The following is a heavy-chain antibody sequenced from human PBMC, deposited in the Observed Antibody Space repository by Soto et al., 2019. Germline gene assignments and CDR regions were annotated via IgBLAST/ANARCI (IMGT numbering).Heavy chain of an antibody. D-gene: IGHD2-2*01. CDR3: ARLGCSSTSCSPFDY. Sequence: QVQLQQWGAGLLKPSETLSLTCAVYGGSFSGYYWSWIRQPPGKGLEWIGEINHSGSTNYNPPIKSRVTISVDTSKNQFSLKLSSVTAADTAVYYCARLGCSSTSCSPFDYWGQGTLVTVSS. V-gene: IGHV4-34*01. J-gene: IGHJ4*02. CDR2: INHSGST. CDR1: GGSFSGYY.